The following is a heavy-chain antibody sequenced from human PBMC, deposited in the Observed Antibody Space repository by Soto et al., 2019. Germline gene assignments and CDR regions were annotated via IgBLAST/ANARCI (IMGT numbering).Heavy chain of an antibody. CDR3: ARGASPLIDY. V-gene: IGHV1-3*01. D-gene: IGHD1-26*01. Sequence: QVQLVQSGAEVKKPGDSVKVSCKASGYTFTSYAMHWVRQAPGQRLEWMGWINAGNGNTKYSQKFQGRVTIIRDTSASTAYMELSSLRSEDTAVYYCARGASPLIDYWGQGTLVTVSS. CDR1: GYTFTSYA. J-gene: IGHJ4*02. CDR2: INAGNGNT.